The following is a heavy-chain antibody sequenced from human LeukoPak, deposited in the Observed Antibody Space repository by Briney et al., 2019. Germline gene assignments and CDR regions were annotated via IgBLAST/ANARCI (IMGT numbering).Heavy chain of an antibody. D-gene: IGHD3-10*01. V-gene: IGHV4-34*01. CDR2: INHSGST. J-gene: IGHJ5*02. CDR3: ASAHGGPLWFGTYNWFDP. CDR1: GGSFSGYY. Sequence: PSETLSLTCAVYGGSFSGYYWSWIRQPPGKGLEWIGEINHSGSTNYNPSLKSRVTISVDTSKNQFSLKLRSVTAADTAVYYCASAHGGPLWFGTYNWFDPWGQGTLVTVSS.